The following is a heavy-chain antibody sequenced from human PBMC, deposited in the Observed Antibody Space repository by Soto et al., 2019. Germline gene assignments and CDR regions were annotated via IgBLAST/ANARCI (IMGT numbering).Heavy chain of an antibody. Sequence: QVQLVESGGGVVQPGRSLRLSCAASGFTFSSYAMHWVRQAPGKGLEWVAVISYDGSNKYYADSVKGRFTISRDNSKNTLYLQMNSLRAEDTAVYYCASPPHLAGTAPYYFDYWGQGTLVTVSS. CDR2: ISYDGSNK. CDR3: ASPPHLAGTAPYYFDY. V-gene: IGHV3-30-3*01. D-gene: IGHD6-19*01. CDR1: GFTFSSYA. J-gene: IGHJ4*02.